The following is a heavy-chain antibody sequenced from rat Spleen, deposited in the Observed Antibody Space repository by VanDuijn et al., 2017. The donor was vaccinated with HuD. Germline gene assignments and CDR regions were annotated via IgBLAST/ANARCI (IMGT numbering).Heavy chain of an antibody. D-gene: IGHD1-4*01. CDR1: GFTFSNYD. CDR2: ITNTGGSI. CDR3: ARETGYNSYFDY. V-gene: IGHV5S13*01. Sequence: EVQLVESGGGLVQPGRSLKLSCAASGFTFSNYDMAWVRQAPTKGLEWVASITNTGGSIHYPDSVRGRFTISRDPAQNTLYLQMDSLRFEDTATYYCARETGYNSYFDYWGQGVMVTVSS. J-gene: IGHJ2*01.